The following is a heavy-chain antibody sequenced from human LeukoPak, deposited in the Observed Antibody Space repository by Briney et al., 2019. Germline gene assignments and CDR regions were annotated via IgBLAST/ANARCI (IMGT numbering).Heavy chain of an antibody. V-gene: IGHV4-59*12. CDR2: ISYSGSP. D-gene: IGHD2-8*01. Sequence: SETLSLTCTVSGGSISSYYWSWIRQPPGKGLEWIGYISYSGSPNYNPSLKSRVTISVDTSKNQFSLKLSSVTAADTAVYYCARVMSNYVDYWGQGTLVTVSS. J-gene: IGHJ4*02. CDR1: GGSISSYY. CDR3: ARVMSNYVDY.